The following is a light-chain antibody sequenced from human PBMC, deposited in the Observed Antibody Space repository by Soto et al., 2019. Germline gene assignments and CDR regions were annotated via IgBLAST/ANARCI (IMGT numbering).Light chain of an antibody. CDR2: GAS. CDR3: QQHNNRPPWT. CDR1: QSVSSN. Sequence: EIVMTQSPATLSVSPGERATLSCRASQSVSSNLAWYQQKPGQAPRLLIYGASTRATGTPARFSGSGSGTEFTLTISSLQSEDLAVYYCQQHNNRPPWTFGQGTKVEIK. V-gene: IGKV3-15*01. J-gene: IGKJ1*01.